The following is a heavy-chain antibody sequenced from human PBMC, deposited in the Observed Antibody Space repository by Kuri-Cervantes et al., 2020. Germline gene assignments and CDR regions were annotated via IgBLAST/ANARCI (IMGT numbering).Heavy chain of an antibody. CDR3: ARVEVTTNYYYYMDV. J-gene: IGHJ6*03. Sequence: GESLKISCATSGFTFSNYGTSWVRQAPGKGLEWVANIKQDGSEKYYVDSVKGRFTISRDNAKNSLYLQMNSLRAEDTAVYYCARVEVTTNYYYYMDVWGKGTTVTVSS. D-gene: IGHD4-17*01. V-gene: IGHV3-7*01. CDR2: IKQDGSEK. CDR1: GFTFSNYG.